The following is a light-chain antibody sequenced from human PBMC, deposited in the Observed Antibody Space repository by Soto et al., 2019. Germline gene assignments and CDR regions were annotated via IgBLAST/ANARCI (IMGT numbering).Light chain of an antibody. CDR2: GAS. CDR3: QQYNNWPPIT. V-gene: IGKV3-15*01. J-gene: IGKJ5*01. Sequence: EIVMTQSPATLSVSPGERATLSCRASQSVSSNFAWYQQKHGQAPRRLIYGASTRATGIPARFSGSGSGTDFTLTISSLQSEDFAVYYCQQYNNWPPITFGQGTRLEIK. CDR1: QSVSSN.